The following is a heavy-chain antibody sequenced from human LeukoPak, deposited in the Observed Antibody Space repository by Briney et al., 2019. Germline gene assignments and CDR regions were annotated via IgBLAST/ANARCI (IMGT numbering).Heavy chain of an antibody. CDR1: GFSFRSYA. J-gene: IGHJ5*02. D-gene: IGHD4-11*01. Sequence: GGSLRLSCTASGFSFRSYAMHWFRQPPGKGLEYVSAISRSGNTSYYATSVKDRFTVSRDNAKETLFLQMSNRRRDDTAVYFCATPGSTWGQGALVIVSS. V-gene: IGHV3-64*01. CDR3: ATPGST. CDR2: ISRSGNTS.